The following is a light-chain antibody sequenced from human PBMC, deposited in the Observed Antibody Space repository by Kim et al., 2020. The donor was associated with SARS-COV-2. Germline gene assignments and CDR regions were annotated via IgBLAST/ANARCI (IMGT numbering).Light chain of an antibody. Sequence: ASAGDRFTITCRASEDLNRNLAWYQQTPGKVPKLLIHTTFILQSGVPSRFSGSESGTDFTLTISGLQSEDFGTYYCLQYNSYPWVFGQGTKVDIK. V-gene: IGKV1-8*01. J-gene: IGKJ1*01. CDR3: LQYNSYPWV. CDR1: EDLNRN. CDR2: TTF.